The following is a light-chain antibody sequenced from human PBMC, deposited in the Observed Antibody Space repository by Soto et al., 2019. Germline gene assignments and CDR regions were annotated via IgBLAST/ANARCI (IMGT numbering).Light chain of an antibody. CDR2: AAS. Sequence: EIVLTQSPGTLSLSPGERATLSCRASQSVSSNYLAWFQQKPGQAPRLLIYAASSRATGIPDRFSGSGSGTDFTLTISRLEPEDFSVFYCQQYGTSEIIFGQGTRLEIK. J-gene: IGKJ5*01. CDR3: QQYGTSEII. V-gene: IGKV3-20*01. CDR1: QSVSSNY.